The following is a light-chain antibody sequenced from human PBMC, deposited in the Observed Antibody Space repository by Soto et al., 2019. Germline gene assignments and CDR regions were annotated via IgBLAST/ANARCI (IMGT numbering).Light chain of an antibody. J-gene: IGKJ1*01. CDR2: DAS. CDR3: QQSYSAPWT. V-gene: IGKV1-5*01. Sequence: DIQMTQSPSTLSASVGDRVTITCGASQSISSWLAWYQQKPGKAPKLPIYDASSLESGVPSRFSGSGSGTEFTLTISSLQPDDFATYYCQQSYSAPWTFGQGTKVDIK. CDR1: QSISSW.